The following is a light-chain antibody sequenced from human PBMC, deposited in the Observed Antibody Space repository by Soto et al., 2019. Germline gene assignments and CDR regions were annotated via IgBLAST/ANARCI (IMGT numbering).Light chain of an antibody. CDR2: DAS. CDR1: HIMSNW. J-gene: IGKJ2*03. V-gene: IGKV1-5*01. CDR3: TVSNSYPYR. Sequence: DIQMTQSPSTLSSSVGDRVTITCRSSHIMSNWLAWYQQKPGKAPKLLIYDASSLDSRVPSRFSGSGSGTEFTLTICSLQPEDFATDCSTVSNSYPYRFGQGTKVDIK.